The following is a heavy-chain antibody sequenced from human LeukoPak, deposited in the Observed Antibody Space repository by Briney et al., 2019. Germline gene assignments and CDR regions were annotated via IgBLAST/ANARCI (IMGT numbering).Heavy chain of an antibody. V-gene: IGHV3-74*01. CDR3: ATRGAYSYGSGTYLGY. CDR1: GFTFRSHW. CDR2: MNSDGSST. J-gene: IGHJ4*02. D-gene: IGHD3-10*01. Sequence: GGSLRLSCAASGFTFRSHWMHWVRQAPGKGLVWVSSMNSDGSSTTYAESVKGRFTISRDNSKNTLYLQMNSLTAEDTAVYYCATRGAYSYGSGTYLGYWGQGTLVTVSS.